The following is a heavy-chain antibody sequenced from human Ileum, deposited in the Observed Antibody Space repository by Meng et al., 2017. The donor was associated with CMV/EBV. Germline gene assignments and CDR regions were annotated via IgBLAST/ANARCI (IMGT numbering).Heavy chain of an antibody. CDR3: AMGWLHS. CDR2: IDSGGST. J-gene: IGHJ4*02. CDR1: GFTVNSNY. V-gene: IGHV3-66*01. D-gene: IGHD5-12*01. Sequence: EVQLVESGGGLVQPGGSLRLSCAASGFTVNSNYMNWVRQAPGKGLEWVSLIDSGGSTYYADSVKGRFTISRDISKNTMDLQMNSLRVEDTAVYYCAMGWLHSWGQGTLVTVS.